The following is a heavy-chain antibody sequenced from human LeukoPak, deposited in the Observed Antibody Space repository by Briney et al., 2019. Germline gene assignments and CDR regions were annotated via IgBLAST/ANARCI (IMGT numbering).Heavy chain of an antibody. Sequence: GGSLRLSCAASGFTFSSYAMHWVRQAPGKGLEWVAVISYDGSNKCYADSVKGRFTISRDNSKNTLYLQMNSLRAEDTAVYYCARPTYYYDSRGAFDIWGQGTMVTVSS. J-gene: IGHJ3*02. V-gene: IGHV3-30-3*01. CDR2: ISYDGSNK. CDR3: ARPTYYYDSRGAFDI. D-gene: IGHD3-22*01. CDR1: GFTFSSYA.